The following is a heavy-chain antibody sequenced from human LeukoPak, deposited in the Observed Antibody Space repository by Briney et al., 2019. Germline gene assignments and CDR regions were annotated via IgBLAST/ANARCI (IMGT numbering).Heavy chain of an antibody. CDR1: GGSISSYY. J-gene: IGHJ4*02. V-gene: IGHV4-59*01. CDR2: IYYSGST. CDR3: ARAEIVATAPFDY. D-gene: IGHD5-12*01. Sequence: SETLSLTCTVSGGSISSYYWSWIRQPPGKGLEWIGYIYYSGSTNYNPSLKSRVTISVDTSKNQFSLKLSSVTAADTAVYYCARAEIVATAPFDYWGQGTLVTASS.